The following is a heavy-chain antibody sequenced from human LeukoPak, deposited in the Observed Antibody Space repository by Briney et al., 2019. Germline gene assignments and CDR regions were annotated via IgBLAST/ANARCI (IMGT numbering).Heavy chain of an antibody. CDR2: IYYSGST. Sequence: SETLSLTCTVSGGSISSSSYYWGWIRQPPGKGLEWIGSIYYSGSTYYNPSLKSRVTISVDTSKNQFSLKLSSVTAADTAVYYCARTQGTFIFLYSSGHFDYWGQGTLVTVSS. CDR3: ARTQGTFIFLYSSGHFDY. CDR1: GGSISSSSYY. V-gene: IGHV4-39*01. D-gene: IGHD6-19*01. J-gene: IGHJ4*02.